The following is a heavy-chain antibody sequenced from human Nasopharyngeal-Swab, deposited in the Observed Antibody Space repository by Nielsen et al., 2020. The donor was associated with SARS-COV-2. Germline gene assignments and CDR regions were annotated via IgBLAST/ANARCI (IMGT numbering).Heavy chain of an antibody. Sequence: WIRQPPGKGLEWVSAISGSGGSTYYADSVKGRFTISRANSKNTVYLQMNSLRAEDAAVYYCAKVRPIVTTPRDFDYWGQGILVTVSS. J-gene: IGHJ4*02. CDR2: ISGSGGST. CDR3: AKVRPIVTTPRDFDY. V-gene: IGHV3-23*01. D-gene: IGHD5-12*01.